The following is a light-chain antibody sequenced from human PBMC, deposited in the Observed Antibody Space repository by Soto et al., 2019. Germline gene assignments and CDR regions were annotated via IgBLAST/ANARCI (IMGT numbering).Light chain of an antibody. CDR1: SSDVGSYNL. V-gene: IGLV2-23*01. CDR2: EGS. J-gene: IGLJ2*01. Sequence: QSVLTQSASVSGSPGQSITISCTGTSSDVGSYNLVSWYQQHPGKAPKLMIYEGSKRPSGVSNRFSGSKSGNTASLTISGLQAEDEADYYCCSYAGSSTLYVVFGGGTKLTVL. CDR3: CSYAGSSTLYVV.